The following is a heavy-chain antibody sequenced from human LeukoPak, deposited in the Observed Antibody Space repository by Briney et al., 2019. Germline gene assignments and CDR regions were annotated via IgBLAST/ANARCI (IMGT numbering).Heavy chain of an antibody. CDR2: IYYSGST. J-gene: IGHJ4*02. CDR1: GGSISSSSHY. V-gene: IGHV4-31*03. CDR3: ARTYTAMGPPDY. Sequence: ASETLSLTCTVSGGSISSSSHYWGWIRQPPGKGLEWIGYIYYSGSTYYNPSLKSRVAISVDTSKNQFSLKLSSVTAADTAVYYCARTYTAMGPPDYWGQGTLVTVCS. D-gene: IGHD5-18*01.